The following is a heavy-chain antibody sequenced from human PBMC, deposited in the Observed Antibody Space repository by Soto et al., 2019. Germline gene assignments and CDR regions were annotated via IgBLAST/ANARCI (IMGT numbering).Heavy chain of an antibody. CDR2: IYYSGST. CDR1: GGSISSGGYY. CDR3: ARSSDPVLMVPKGGYFDY. Sequence: QVQLQESGPGLVKPSQTLSLTCTVSGGSISSGGYYWSWIRQHPGKGLEWIGYIYYSGSTYYNPYLKSRVTISVDTSKNQFSLKLSSVTAADTAVYYCARSSDPVLMVPKGGYFDYWGQGTLVTVSS. D-gene: IGHD2-8*01. J-gene: IGHJ4*02. V-gene: IGHV4-31*03.